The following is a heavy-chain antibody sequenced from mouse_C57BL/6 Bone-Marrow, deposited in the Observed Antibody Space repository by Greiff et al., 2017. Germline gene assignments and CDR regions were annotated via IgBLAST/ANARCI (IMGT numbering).Heavy chain of an antibody. J-gene: IGHJ4*01. V-gene: IGHV1-74*01. CDR1: GYTFTSYW. CDR3: AIGGWLLPPYAMDY. D-gene: IGHD2-3*01. CDR2: IHPSDSDT. Sequence: QVQLQQPGAELVKPGASVKVSCKASGYTFTSYWMHWVKQRPGQGLEWIGRIHPSDSDTNYNQKFKGKATLTVDKSSSPAYMQLSSLTSEDSAVYYCAIGGWLLPPYAMDYWGQGTSVTVSS.